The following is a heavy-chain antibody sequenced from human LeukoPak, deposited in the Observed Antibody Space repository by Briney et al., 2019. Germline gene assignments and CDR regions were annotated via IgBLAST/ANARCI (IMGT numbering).Heavy chain of an antibody. CDR2: INWNGGST. D-gene: IGHD3-3*01. CDR3: ASVYDFWSGPINY. CDR1: GFTFDDYG. Sequence: PGGSLRLSCAASGFTFDDYGMRWVRQAPGKGLEGVSGINWNGGSTGYADSVKVRFPISRHNAKNSLYLQMNSLRAEDTALYYCASVYDFWSGPINYWGQGTLVTVSS. V-gene: IGHV3-20*04. J-gene: IGHJ4*02.